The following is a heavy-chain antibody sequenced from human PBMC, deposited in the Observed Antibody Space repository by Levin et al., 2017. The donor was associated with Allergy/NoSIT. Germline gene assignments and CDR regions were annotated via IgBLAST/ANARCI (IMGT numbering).Heavy chain of an antibody. J-gene: IGHJ4*02. V-gene: IGHV3-23*01. Sequence: AGGSLRLSCAASGFTFSSYAMSWVRQAPGKGLERVSAIGGSGATTNYADSVKGRFTISRDNSKNTLYLQMSSLRAEDTAVYYCAKMSNYDITDYLDYWGQGTLVSVSS. D-gene: IGHD3-9*01. CDR2: IGGSGATT. CDR1: GFTFSSYA. CDR3: AKMSNYDITDYLDY.